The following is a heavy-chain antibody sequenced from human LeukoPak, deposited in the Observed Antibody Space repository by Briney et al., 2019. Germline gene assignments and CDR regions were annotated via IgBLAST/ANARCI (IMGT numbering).Heavy chain of an antibody. J-gene: IGHJ4*02. CDR2: IFFSGRT. CDR1: GGSINNYF. CDR3: ARQMGTSRFDF. Sequence: KTSETLSLTCTVSGGSINNYFWSWIRQSPGKGLEWIGYIFFSGRTNYNPSLKSRVTISVDTSKNQFSLRLSSVTAADTAVHYCARQMGTSRFDFWGQGTLVTVSS. V-gene: IGHV4-59*08. D-gene: IGHD1-14*01.